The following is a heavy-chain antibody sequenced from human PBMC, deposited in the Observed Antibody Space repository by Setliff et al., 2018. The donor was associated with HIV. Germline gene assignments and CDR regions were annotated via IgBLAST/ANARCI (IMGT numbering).Heavy chain of an antibody. CDR1: GGSFSSYA. V-gene: IGHV1-69*05. J-gene: IGHJ4*02. CDR2: IIPIFGTA. CDR3: ARGYCSSTSCYGIYYFDN. D-gene: IGHD2-2*01. Sequence: SVKVSCKASGGSFSSYAISWVRQAPGQGLEWMGGIIPIFGTAKYAQKFQGRVTITTDESTSTAYMELRSLRSDDTAVYYCARGYCSSTSCYGIYYFDNWGQGTPVTVSS.